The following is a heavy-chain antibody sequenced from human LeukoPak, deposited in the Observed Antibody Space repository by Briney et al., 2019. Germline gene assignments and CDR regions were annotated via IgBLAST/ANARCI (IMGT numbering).Heavy chain of an antibody. CDR1: GYSFTNYW. J-gene: IGHJ6*03. CDR3: ARTFSGYDSHYYYCMDV. V-gene: IGHV5-51*01. CDR2: IYPGDSAT. D-gene: IGHD5-12*01. Sequence: GESLKSSWKGSGYSFTNYWIGWVRQMPGKGLEWMGIIYPGDSATRYSPSFQGQVTISADKSVSTAYQQWRSLKGSDTDMYYCARTFSGYDSHYYYCMDVWGKGTTVTVSS.